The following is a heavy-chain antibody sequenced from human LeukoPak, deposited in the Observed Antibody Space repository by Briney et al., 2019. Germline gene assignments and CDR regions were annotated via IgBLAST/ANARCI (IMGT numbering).Heavy chain of an antibody. V-gene: IGHV3-30*02. D-gene: IGHD6-19*01. CDR1: RFTFSGFSFSSYG. CDR2: IRYDGSNK. J-gene: IGHJ4*02. CDR3: AKDMGSGWYRANFDY. Sequence: GWSLRLSCAASRFTFSGFSFSSYGMHWVRQAPGKGLEWVAFIRYDGSNKYYADSVKVRFTISRDNSKNTVYLQMNSLRAEDTAVYYCAKDMGSGWYRANFDYWGQGTLVTVSS.